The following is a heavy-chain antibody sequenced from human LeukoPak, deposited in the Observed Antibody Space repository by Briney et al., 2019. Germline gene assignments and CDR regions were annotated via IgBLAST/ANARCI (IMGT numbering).Heavy chain of an antibody. CDR1: GFTFSSYS. D-gene: IGHD6-13*01. CDR3: ARLGVIAVAGSNDY. V-gene: IGHV3-48*04. J-gene: IGHJ4*02. CDR2: ISSSSSTI. Sequence: GGSLRLSCAASGFTFSSYSMNWVRQAPGKGLEWVSYISSSSSTIYYADSVKGRFTISRDNAKNSLYLQMNSLRAEDTAVYYCARLGVIAVAGSNDYWGQGTLVTVSS.